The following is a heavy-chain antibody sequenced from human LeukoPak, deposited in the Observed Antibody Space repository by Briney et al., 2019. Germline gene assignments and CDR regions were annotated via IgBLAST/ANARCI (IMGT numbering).Heavy chain of an antibody. D-gene: IGHD6-19*01. Sequence: PSGTLSLTCTVSGGSISSYYCSWIRQPPGKGLEWIGYISTSGSTDYSPSLKSRVTISVDTFKNQFSLKLSSVTAADTAVYYCARHEEGSGWYRSYIDLWGRGTLVTVSS. CDR2: ISTSGST. CDR3: ARHEEGSGWYRSYIDL. V-gene: IGHV4-4*09. J-gene: IGHJ2*01. CDR1: GGSISSYY.